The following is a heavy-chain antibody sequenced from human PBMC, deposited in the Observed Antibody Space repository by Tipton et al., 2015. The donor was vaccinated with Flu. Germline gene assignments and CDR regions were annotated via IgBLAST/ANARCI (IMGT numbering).Heavy chain of an antibody. V-gene: IGHV3-74*01. CDR2: IKSDGSSI. Sequence: AASGFTFSSYWMHWVRQAPGKGLVWVSRIKSDGSSISYADSVKGRFIISRDNAKNTLYLQMNSLRAEDTAVYYCARDIDSGYDYVPWGQGTLVTVSS. CDR1: GFTFSSYW. J-gene: IGHJ5*02. D-gene: IGHD5-12*01. CDR3: ARDIDSGYDYVP.